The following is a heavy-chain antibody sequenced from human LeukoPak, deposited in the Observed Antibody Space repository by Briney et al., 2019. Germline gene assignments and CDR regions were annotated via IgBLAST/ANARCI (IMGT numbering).Heavy chain of an antibody. CDR2: IYYSGST. CDR1: GGSISSGDYY. D-gene: IGHD3-3*01. J-gene: IGHJ5*02. CDR3: AGGRFLDGFEPKSWFAP. V-gene: IGHV4-30-4*01. Sequence: TSQTLSLTCTVSGGSISSGDYYWSWIRQPPGKGLEWIGYIYYSGSTYYNPSLKSRVTISVDTSKNQFSLKLSSVTAADTAVYYCAGGRFLDGFEPKSWFAPGAREPWSPSPQ.